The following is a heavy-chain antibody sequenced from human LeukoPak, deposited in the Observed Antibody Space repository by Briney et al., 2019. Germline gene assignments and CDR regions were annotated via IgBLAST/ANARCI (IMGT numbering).Heavy chain of an antibody. Sequence: GGSLRLSCAASGFAVSSNYMNWVRQAPGKGLERVSILYSDGSTYYADSVKGRFTISRDKSKNTVYLQMNSLRAEDTAVYYCARDYYYGRAFDVWGQGTMVTVFS. D-gene: IGHD3-10*01. CDR2: LYSDGST. CDR3: ARDYYYGRAFDV. J-gene: IGHJ3*01. V-gene: IGHV3-53*01. CDR1: GFAVSSNY.